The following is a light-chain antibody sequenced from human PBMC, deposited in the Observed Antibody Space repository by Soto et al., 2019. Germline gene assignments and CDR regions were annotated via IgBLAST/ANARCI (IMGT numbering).Light chain of an antibody. Sequence: EIVLTQSPGTLSLSPGERATLSCRASQSVSSSTYLAWYQQKPGQAPRLLIYGASSRATGIPDRFSGSGSGTDFTFTISRLEPEDVAVYYCQLYGSSPLTFGGGTKVEIK. J-gene: IGKJ4*01. CDR3: QLYGSSPLT. V-gene: IGKV3-20*01. CDR1: QSVSSSTY. CDR2: GAS.